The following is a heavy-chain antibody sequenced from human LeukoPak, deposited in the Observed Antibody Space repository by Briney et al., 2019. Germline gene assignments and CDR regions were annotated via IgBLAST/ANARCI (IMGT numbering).Heavy chain of an antibody. Sequence: SETLSLTCTVSGGSISSGGYYWSWIRQHPGKGLEWIGYIYYSGSTYYNPSLKSRVTISVDTSKNRFSLKLSSVTAADTAVYYCARSQGSPDPKYSSSYLFDYWGQGTLVTVSS. D-gene: IGHD6-6*01. CDR2: IYYSGST. V-gene: IGHV4-31*03. J-gene: IGHJ4*02. CDR1: GGSISSGGYY. CDR3: ARSQGSPDPKYSSSYLFDY.